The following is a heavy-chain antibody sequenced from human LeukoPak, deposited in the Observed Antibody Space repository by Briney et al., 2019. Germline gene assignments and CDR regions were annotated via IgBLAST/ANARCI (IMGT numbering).Heavy chain of an antibody. D-gene: IGHD3-10*01. CDR1: GGSLSSSTYY. Sequence: SETLSLTCTVSGGSLSSSTYYWGWIRQSPGTGPEWIGSIYHSGSTYYNPSLKSRVTISVDTSKNRFSLKLSSVTAADTAVYYCARHGVTMVRGVIFYFYYYMDVWGKGTTVTVSS. V-gene: IGHV4-39*01. J-gene: IGHJ6*03. CDR3: ARHGVTMVRGVIFYFYYYMDV. CDR2: IYHSGST.